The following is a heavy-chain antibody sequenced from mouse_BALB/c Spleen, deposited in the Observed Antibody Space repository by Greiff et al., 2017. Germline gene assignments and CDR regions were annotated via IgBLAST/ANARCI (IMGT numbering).Heavy chain of an antibody. CDR1: GFNITDYY. V-gene: IGHV14-1*02. CDR2: IDPENGNT. D-gene: IGHD2-4*01. CDR3: TRADYDGWFAY. J-gene: IGHJ3*01. Sequence: VQLQQSGAELVRPGALVKLSCKASGFNITDYYMHWVKQRPEQGLEWIGWIDPENGNTIYDPKFQGKANITADTSSNTAYVQLSSLTSEDTAVYYCTRADYDGWFAYWGQGTLVTVSA.